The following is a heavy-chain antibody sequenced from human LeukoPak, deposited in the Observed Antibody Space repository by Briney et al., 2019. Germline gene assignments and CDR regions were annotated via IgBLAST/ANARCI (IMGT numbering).Heavy chain of an antibody. D-gene: IGHD6-19*01. CDR3: ARDSSGITGFDY. CDR1: GGSIRSSYYY. CDR2: IYDSGST. J-gene: IGHJ4*02. Sequence: TSETLSLTCTVSGGSIRSSYYYWGWIRQPPGKGLEWIGSIYDSGSTYYNPSLKSRVTISVDTSKNQFSLKLNSVTAADTAVYYCARDSSGITGFDYWGQGTLVTVSS. V-gene: IGHV4-39*02.